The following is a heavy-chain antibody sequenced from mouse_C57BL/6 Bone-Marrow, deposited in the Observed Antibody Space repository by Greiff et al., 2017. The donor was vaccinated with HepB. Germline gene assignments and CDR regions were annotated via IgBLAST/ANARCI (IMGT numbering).Heavy chain of an antibody. CDR3: AGDRTGYGDWYFDV. D-gene: IGHD3-1*01. V-gene: IGHV12-3*01. CDR2: ITHSGET. Sequence: VQLQQSGPGLVKPSQSLFLTCSITGFPITSGYYWIWIRQSPGKPLEWMGYITHSGETFYNPSLQSPISITRETSKNQFFLQLNSVTTEDTAMYYGAGDRTGYGDWYFDVWGTGTTVTVSS. CDR1: GFPITSGYY. J-gene: IGHJ1*03.